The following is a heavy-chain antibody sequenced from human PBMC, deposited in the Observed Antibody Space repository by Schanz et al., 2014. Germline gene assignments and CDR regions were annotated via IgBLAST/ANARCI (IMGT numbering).Heavy chain of an antibody. CDR3: ARGGPAYYFDD. CDR1: GFTFSSYA. Sequence: EVHLLDSGGGLVQPGGSLRLSCAASGFTFSSYAMSWVRQAPGKGLEWVIVISGSGGSTYYADSVRGRFTMSRDNSKNTVHLQMNSLRAEDTAVYYCARGGPAYYFDDWGQGTLVNVSS. V-gene: IGHV3-23*01. CDR2: ISGSGGST. J-gene: IGHJ4*02.